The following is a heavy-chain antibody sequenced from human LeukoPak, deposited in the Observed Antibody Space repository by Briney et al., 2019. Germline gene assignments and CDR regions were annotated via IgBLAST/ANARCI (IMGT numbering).Heavy chain of an antibody. CDR1: GYTFTNYG. V-gene: IGHV1-18*01. D-gene: IGHD3-10*01. CDR2: ISAYNGNT. Sequence: ASVKVSCKASGYTFTNYGFTWVRQAPGQGLEWMGWISAYNGNTNYAQKFQGRVTMTTDTSTSTAYMELRSLRSDDTAVYYCARDLAGDYGDYWGQGTPVTVSS. J-gene: IGHJ4*02. CDR3: ARDLAGDYGDY.